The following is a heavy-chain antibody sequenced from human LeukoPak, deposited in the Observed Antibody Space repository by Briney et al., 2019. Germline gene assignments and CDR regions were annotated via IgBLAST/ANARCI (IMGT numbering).Heavy chain of an antibody. J-gene: IGHJ5*02. CDR3: ARDGYSSSWVNWFDP. CDR1: GFTFSSYW. CDR2: INNDGSST. D-gene: IGHD6-13*01. V-gene: IGHV3-74*01. Sequence: PGGSLRLSCAASGFTFSSYWMHWVRQAPGKGLVWVSRINNDGSSTSYADSVKGRFTTSRDNAKNTLYLQMNSLRAEDTAVYYCARDGYSSSWVNWFDPWGQGTLVTVSS.